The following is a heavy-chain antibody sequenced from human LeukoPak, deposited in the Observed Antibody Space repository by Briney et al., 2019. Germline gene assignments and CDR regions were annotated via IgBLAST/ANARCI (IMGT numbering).Heavy chain of an antibody. CDR2: INQDGSEK. J-gene: IGHJ6*02. CDR3: ARDQAGPQGRYFDWLPLRSHYYYYGMDV. CDR1: GFTYRTYW. Sequence: PGGSLRLSCVASGFTYRTYWMDWVRQAPGKGLEWVANINQDGSEKYHVDSVKGRFTISRDNAKNSLYLQMNSLRAEDTAVYYCARDQAGPQGRYFDWLPLRSHYYYYGMDVWGQGTTVTVSS. V-gene: IGHV3-7*01. D-gene: IGHD3-9*01.